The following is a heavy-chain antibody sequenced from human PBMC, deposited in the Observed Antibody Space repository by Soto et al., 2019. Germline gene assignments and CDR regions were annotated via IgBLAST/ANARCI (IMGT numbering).Heavy chain of an antibody. J-gene: IGHJ4*02. CDR2: AHHSGRT. CDR1: GDSMTSSNW. V-gene: IGHV4-4*02. CDR3: ASPPY. Sequence: SETLSLTCTVSGDSMTSSNWWNWVRQPPGKGLEWIGEAHHSGRTNYNPSLKSRVTISVDTSKNQFSLKLSSVTAADTAVYYCASPPYWGQGTLVTVSS.